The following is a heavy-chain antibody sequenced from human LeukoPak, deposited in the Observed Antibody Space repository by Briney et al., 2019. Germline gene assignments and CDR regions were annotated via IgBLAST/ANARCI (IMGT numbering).Heavy chain of an antibody. J-gene: IGHJ6*03. V-gene: IGHV3-48*02. CDR1: GFTFSSYI. Sequence: PGGSLRLSCAPSGFTFSSYIMNWVAQAPGKGREYGSYISSSSSPIYYADSVKGRFTISRDNAKNSLYLQMNSLRDEDTAVYYCARDPRIAAAGNYYYYMDVWGKGTTVTVSS. CDR3: ARDPRIAAAGNYYYYMDV. D-gene: IGHD6-13*01. CDR2: ISSSSSPI.